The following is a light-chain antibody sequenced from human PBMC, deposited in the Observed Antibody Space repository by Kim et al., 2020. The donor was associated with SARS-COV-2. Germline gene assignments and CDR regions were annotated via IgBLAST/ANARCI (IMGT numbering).Light chain of an antibody. Sequence: SYELTQPPSVSVSPGQTARITCSGDALPKQYAYWYQQKPGQAPVLVIYKDSERPSGIPERFSGSSSGTTVTLTISGVQPEDEADYYCQSADSNDTPWVFGGGTQLTVL. CDR1: ALPKQY. CDR2: KDS. J-gene: IGLJ3*02. V-gene: IGLV3-25*03. CDR3: QSADSNDTPWV.